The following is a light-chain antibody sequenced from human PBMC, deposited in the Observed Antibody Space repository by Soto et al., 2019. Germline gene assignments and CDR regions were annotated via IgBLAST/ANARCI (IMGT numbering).Light chain of an antibody. CDR2: DAS. V-gene: IGKV3-11*01. CDR3: QRRSKWPLT. CDR1: QSVSPY. Sequence: EIVLTQSPATLSLSPGERATLSCRASQSVSPYLAWYQQKPGQTPRLLIYDASNRATGIPARFSGSESGADFTLTIRSLEPEDFAVYYCQRRSKWPLTFGGGTKVEIK. J-gene: IGKJ4*01.